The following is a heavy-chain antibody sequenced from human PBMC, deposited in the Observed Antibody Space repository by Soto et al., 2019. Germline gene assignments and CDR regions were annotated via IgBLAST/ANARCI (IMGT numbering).Heavy chain of an antibody. D-gene: IGHD5-12*01. J-gene: IGHJ6*02. CDR2: IYHSGST. CDR1: GGSISSSNW. Sequence: SETLSLTCAVSGGSISSSNWWSWVRQPPGKGLEWIGEIYHSGSTNYNPSLKSRVTISVDKSKNQFSLKLSSVTAADTAVYYCARSDVDIVATTNYYYYGMDVWGQGTTVTVSS. V-gene: IGHV4-4*02. CDR3: ARSDVDIVATTNYYYYGMDV.